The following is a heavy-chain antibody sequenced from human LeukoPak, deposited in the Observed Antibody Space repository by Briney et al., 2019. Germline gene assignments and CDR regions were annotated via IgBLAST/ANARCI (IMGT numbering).Heavy chain of an antibody. CDR2: IIPIFGTA. CDR1: GGTFSSYA. V-gene: IGHV1-69*13. D-gene: IGHD3-22*01. CDR3: ARGSEGDSSGHYGLGY. J-gene: IGHJ4*02. Sequence: SVKVSCKASGGTFSSYAISWVRQAPGQGLEWMGGIIPIFGTANYAQKFQGRVTITADESTSTAYMELRSLRSDDTAVYYCARGSEGDSSGHYGLGYWGQGTLVTVSS.